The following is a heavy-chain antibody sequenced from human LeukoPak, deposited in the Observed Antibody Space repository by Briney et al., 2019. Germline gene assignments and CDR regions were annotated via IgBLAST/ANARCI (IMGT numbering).Heavy chain of an antibody. V-gene: IGHV3-21*05. CDR1: GFTFSSYS. CDR2: IRDTGTEM. D-gene: IGHD5-24*01. CDR3: VRDHNWSFDS. J-gene: IGHJ4*02. Sequence: GGSLRLSCAASGFTFSSYSMNWVRQAPGQGLEWLSNIRDTGTEMYYAESVKGRFTISRDNAKNSLFLQMNSLRVEDTAVYYCVRDHNWSFDSWGQGTLVTVSS.